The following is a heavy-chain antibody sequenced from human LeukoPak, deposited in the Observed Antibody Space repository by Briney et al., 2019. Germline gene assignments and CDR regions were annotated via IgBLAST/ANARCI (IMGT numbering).Heavy chain of an antibody. V-gene: IGHV3-30-3*01. CDR1: GFTFSSYA. D-gene: IGHD5-24*01. Sequence: GGSLRLSCAASGFTFSSYAMHWVRQAPGKGLEWVAVISYDGSNKYYADSVKGRFTISRDNSKNTLYLQMNSLRAEDTAVHYCARDRWNIWGQGTMVTVSS. J-gene: IGHJ3*02. CDR2: ISYDGSNK. CDR3: ARDRWNI.